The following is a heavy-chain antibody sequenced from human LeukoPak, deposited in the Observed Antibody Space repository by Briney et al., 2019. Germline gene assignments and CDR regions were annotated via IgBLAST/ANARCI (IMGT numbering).Heavy chain of an antibody. V-gene: IGHV1-8*01. CDR1: GYTFTSYD. J-gene: IGHJ6*03. CDR2: MNPNSGNT. Sequence: GASVKVSCKASGYTFTSYDINWVRQATGQGLEWMGWMNPNSGNTGYAQKFQGRVTMTRNTSISTAYMELSSLRSEDTAVYYCARASGGYDRYYYYYYYMDVWGKGTTVTVSS. CDR3: ARASGGYDRYYYYYYYMDV. D-gene: IGHD5-12*01.